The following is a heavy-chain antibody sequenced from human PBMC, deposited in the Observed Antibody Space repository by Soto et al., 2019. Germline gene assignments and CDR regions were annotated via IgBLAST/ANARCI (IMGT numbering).Heavy chain of an antibody. CDR2: NNSDGSST. J-gene: IGHJ1*01. V-gene: IGHV3-74*01. CDR3: ARVYCSGGSCYNIAQ. CDR1: GFTFSSYW. D-gene: IGHD2-15*01. Sequence: PGGSLRLSCAASGFTFSSYWMHWVRQAPGKGLVWVSRNNSDGSSTSYADSVKGRFTISRDNAKNTLYLQMNSLRAEDTAVYYCARVYCSGGSCYNIAQWGQDTPVPLSS.